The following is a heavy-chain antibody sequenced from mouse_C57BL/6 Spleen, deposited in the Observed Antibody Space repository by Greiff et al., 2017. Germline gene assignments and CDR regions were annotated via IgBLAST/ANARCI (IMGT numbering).Heavy chain of an antibody. D-gene: IGHD2-3*01. CDR3: ARSPDGYYAMDY. J-gene: IGHJ4*01. CDR2: INPNNGGT. CDR1: GYTFTDYY. Sequence: EVQLQQSGPELVKPGASVKISCKASGYTFTDYYMNWVKQSPGKSLEWIGDINPNNGGTSYNQKFKGKATVTVDKSSSTAYMERRSLKSEDAAVYYCARSPDGYYAMDYWGQGTSVT. V-gene: IGHV1-26*01.